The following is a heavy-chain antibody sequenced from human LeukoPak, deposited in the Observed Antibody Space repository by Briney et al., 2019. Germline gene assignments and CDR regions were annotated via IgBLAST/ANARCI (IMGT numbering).Heavy chain of an antibody. Sequence: GGSLRLSCAASGFTFSSYSMNWVRQAPGKGLEWVSAISGSGGSTYYADSVKGRFTISRDNSKNTLYLQMNSLRAEDTAVYYCANPYCSSTSCHYWYFDLWGRGTLVTVSS. CDR3: ANPYCSSTSCHYWYFDL. CDR2: ISGSGGST. V-gene: IGHV3-23*01. D-gene: IGHD2-2*01. CDR1: GFTFSSYS. J-gene: IGHJ2*01.